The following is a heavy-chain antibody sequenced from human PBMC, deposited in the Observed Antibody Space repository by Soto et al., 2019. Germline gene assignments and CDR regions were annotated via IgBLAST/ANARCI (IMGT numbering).Heavy chain of an antibody. V-gene: IGHV1-2*02. D-gene: IGHD2-15*01. J-gene: IGHJ5*02. CDR1: GYTFTGYY. CDR3: PRHISCRAGSCRGCFDT. CDR2: INPNSGGT. Sequence: ASVKVSCKASGYTFTGYYMHWVRQAPGQGLEWMGWINPNSGGTNYAQKFQGRVTMTRDTSISTAYMELSRLRSDDTAVYSCPRHISCRAGSCRGCFDTWGQGTLVTVSS.